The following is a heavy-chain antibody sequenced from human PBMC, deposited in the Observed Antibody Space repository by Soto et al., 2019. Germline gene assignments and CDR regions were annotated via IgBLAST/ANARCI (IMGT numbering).Heavy chain of an antibody. CDR2: IYYSGST. V-gene: IGHV4-30-4*01. CDR1: GGSISSGDYY. J-gene: IGHJ5*02. Sequence: PSETLSLTCTVSGGSISSGDYYWSWIRQPPGKGLEWIGYIYYSGSTYYNPSLKSRVTISVDTSKNQFSLKLSSVTAADTAVYYCARDNYDFWSGYWFDPWGQGTLVTVSS. D-gene: IGHD3-3*01. CDR3: ARDNYDFWSGYWFDP.